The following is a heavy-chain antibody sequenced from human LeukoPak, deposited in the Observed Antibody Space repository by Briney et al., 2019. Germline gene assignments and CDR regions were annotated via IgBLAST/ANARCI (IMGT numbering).Heavy chain of an antibody. Sequence: GGSLRLSCAASGFTFSSYAMYWVRQAPGKGLEGVSGIFGSGGSTHYADSVKGRFTISRDNSKNTVYLQMNSLRAEDTAVYYCAKTTTGYSSGRFPGWPVDYWGQGTLVTVSS. CDR1: GFTFSSYA. V-gene: IGHV3-23*01. CDR2: IFGSGGST. CDR3: AKTTTGYSSGRFPGWPVDY. J-gene: IGHJ4*02. D-gene: IGHD6-19*01.